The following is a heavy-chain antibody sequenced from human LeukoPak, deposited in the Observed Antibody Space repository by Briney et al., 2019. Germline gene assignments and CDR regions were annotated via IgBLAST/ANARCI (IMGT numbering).Heavy chain of an antibody. V-gene: IGHV4-39*01. D-gene: IGHD3-22*01. J-gene: IGHJ5*02. CDR3: ARCKKNNYDSSGYHGDWFDP. Sequence: SETLSLTCTVSGGSISSSSYYWGWIRQPPGKGLEWIGSIYYSGSTYYNPSLKSRVNISVDTSKNQFSLKLNSVPAADTAVYYCARCKKNNYDSSGYHGDWFDPWGQGTLVTVSS. CDR1: GGSISSSSYY. CDR2: IYYSGST.